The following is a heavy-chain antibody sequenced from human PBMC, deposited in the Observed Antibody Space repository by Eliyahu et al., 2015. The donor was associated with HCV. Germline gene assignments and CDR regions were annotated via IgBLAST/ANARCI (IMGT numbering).Heavy chain of an antibody. D-gene: IGHD3-22*01. Sequence: QVQLQEXXPGLVKPSETLSLTCTXXGGXIXSYYWSWIRQPPXKGLEWIGYIYYSGSTNYNPSLKSRVTISVDTSKNQFSLKLSSVTAADTAVYYCARDGYYXSSGYYPDYWGQGTLVTVSS. CDR1: GGXIXSYY. CDR3: ARDGYYXSSGYYPDY. V-gene: IGHV4-59*01. J-gene: IGHJ4*02. CDR2: IYYSGST.